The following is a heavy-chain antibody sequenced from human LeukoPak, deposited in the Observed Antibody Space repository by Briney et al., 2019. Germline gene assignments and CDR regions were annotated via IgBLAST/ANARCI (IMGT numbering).Heavy chain of an antibody. Sequence: ASVKVSCKASGYTFTSYDINWVRQATGQGLDWMGWMSPNSGTTAYAQKFQGRVNMTRNTSINTAYMELRSLGSEDTAVYFCARPYYSSGFFEGDWYFDLWGRGTLVTVSS. V-gene: IGHV1-8*01. D-gene: IGHD6-19*01. CDR3: ARPYYSSGFFEGDWYFDL. J-gene: IGHJ2*01. CDR1: GYTFTSYD. CDR2: MSPNSGTT.